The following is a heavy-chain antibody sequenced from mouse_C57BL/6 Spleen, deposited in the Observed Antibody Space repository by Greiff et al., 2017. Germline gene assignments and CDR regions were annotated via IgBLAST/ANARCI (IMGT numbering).Heavy chain of an antibody. CDR3: ARDLHYGYFDY. CDR1: GFTFSSYD. D-gene: IGHD1-2*01. CDR2: ISDGGSYT. Sequence: VKLMESGGGLVKPGGSLKLSCAASGFTFSSYDMSWVRQTPEKRLEGVATISDGGSYTYYPDNVKGRFTISRDNAKNNLYLQMSHLKSEYTAMYYCARDLHYGYFDYWGHGTTLTVSS. V-gene: IGHV5-4*01. J-gene: IGHJ2*01.